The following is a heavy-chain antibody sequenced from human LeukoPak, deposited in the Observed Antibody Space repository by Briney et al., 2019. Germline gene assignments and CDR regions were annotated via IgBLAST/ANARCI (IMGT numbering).Heavy chain of an antibody. D-gene: IGHD2-2*01. CDR3: ARAPLVFYYYYYYMDV. V-gene: IGHV3-20*04. Sequence: GGSLRLSCAASGFTFDDYGMSWVRQAPGKGLEWVSGINWNGGSTGYADSVKGRFTISRDNAKNSLYLQMNSLRAEDTALYYCARAPLVFYYYYYYMDVWGKGTTVTVSS. CDR2: INWNGGST. CDR1: GFTFDDYG. J-gene: IGHJ6*03.